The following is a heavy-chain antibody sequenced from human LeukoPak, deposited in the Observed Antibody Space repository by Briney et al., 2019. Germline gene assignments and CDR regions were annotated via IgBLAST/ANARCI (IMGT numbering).Heavy chain of an antibody. V-gene: IGHV3-7*01. J-gene: IGHJ4*02. CDR3: ARDSGKRYCSGGSCYSDD. Sequence: GGSLRLSCAASGFTFSSYWMSWVRQAPWKGLEWVANIKQDGSEKYYVDSVKGRFTISRDNAKNSLYLQMNSLRAEDTAVYYCARDSGKRYCSGGSCYSDDWGQGTLVTVSS. D-gene: IGHD2-15*01. CDR2: IKQDGSEK. CDR1: GFTFSSYW.